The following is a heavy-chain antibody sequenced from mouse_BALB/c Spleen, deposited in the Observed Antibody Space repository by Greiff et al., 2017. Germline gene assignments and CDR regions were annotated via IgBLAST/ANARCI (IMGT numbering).Heavy chain of an antibody. CDR1: GFTFSSYA. Sequence: EVQVVESGGGLVKPGGSLKLSCAASGFTFSSYAMSWVRQTPEKRLEWVASISSGGSTYYPDSVKGRFTISRDNARNILYLQMSSLRSEDTAMYYCARGRGLGYFDYWGQGTTLTVSS. V-gene: IGHV5-6-5*01. CDR3: ARGRGLGYFDY. J-gene: IGHJ2*01. D-gene: IGHD4-1*01. CDR2: ISSGGST.